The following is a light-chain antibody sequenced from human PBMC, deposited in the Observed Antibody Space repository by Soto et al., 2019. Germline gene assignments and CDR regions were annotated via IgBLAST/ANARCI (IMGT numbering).Light chain of an antibody. CDR3: AAWDDSLSGYV. CDR1: SSNIGSNY. J-gene: IGLJ1*01. V-gene: IGLV1-47*02. CDR2: SNN. Sequence: QTVLTQPPSASGTPGPRVTISCSGSSSNIGSNYVYWYQQLPGTAPKLLIYSNNQRPSGVPDRFSGYKSGTSASLAISGLRSEDEADYYCAAWDDSLSGYVFGTGTKLTVL.